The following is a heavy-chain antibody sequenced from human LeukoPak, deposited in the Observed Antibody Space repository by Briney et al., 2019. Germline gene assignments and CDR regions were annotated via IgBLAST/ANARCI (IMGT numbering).Heavy chain of an antibody. D-gene: IGHD3-22*01. CDR3: ARDGGGYYYFDY. CDR1: GFTFSSYA. CDR2: ISGSGGGT. V-gene: IGHV3-23*01. Sequence: PGGSLRLSCAASGFTFSSYAMSWVRQAPGKGLEWVSAISGSGGGTYYADSVKGRFTVSRGNSKNTMYLQMNSLRAEDTAVFYCARDGGGYYYFDYWGQGTLVTVSS. J-gene: IGHJ4*02.